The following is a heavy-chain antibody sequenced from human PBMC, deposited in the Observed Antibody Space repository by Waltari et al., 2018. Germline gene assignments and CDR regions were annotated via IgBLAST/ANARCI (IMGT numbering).Heavy chain of an antibody. V-gene: IGHV3-7*01. Sequence: EVQLVESGGGLVQPGGSLRLSCAASGFIFGSHWMSWVRQAPGKGRVWGANIKQDGTAEYYVDSVGGRFTLSRDNAKNSLCLQMNSLRAEDTAVYYCARAGVGAISFSDYWGQGTLVSVSS. J-gene: IGHJ4*02. CDR3: ARAGVGAISFSDY. D-gene: IGHD1-26*01. CDR1: GFIFGSHW. CDR2: IKQDGTAE.